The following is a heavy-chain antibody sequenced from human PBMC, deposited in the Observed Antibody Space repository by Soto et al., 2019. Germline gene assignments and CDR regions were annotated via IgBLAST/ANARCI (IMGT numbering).Heavy chain of an antibody. D-gene: IGHD6-13*01. J-gene: IGHJ6*02. CDR3: ARDSGSSSDYYGMDV. CDR2: ISSSSSYI. CDR1: GFIFTSYS. V-gene: IGHV3-21*01. Sequence: EVQLVDSGGGLVKPGGSLRLSCAASGFIFTSYSMNWVRQAPGKGLEWVSSISSSSSYIYYADSVKGRFTISRDNAKNSLYLQMRSLRAEDTAVYYCARDSGSSSDYYGMDVWGQGTTVTVSS.